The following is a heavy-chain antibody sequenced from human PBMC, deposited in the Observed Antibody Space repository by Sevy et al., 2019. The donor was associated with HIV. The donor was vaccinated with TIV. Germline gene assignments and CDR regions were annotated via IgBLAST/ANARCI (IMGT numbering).Heavy chain of an antibody. Sequence: GGSLRLSCAASGFTLSDYYMSWIRQAPGKGLEWVSYISSSGSTIYYADSVKGRFTISRDNAKNSLYLQMNSLRAEDTAVYYCAFAGGWFGELFQRVFGYWGQGTLVTVSS. CDR2: ISSSGSTI. V-gene: IGHV3-11*04. CDR1: GFTLSDYY. D-gene: IGHD3-10*01. CDR3: AFAGGWFGELFQRVFGY. J-gene: IGHJ4*02.